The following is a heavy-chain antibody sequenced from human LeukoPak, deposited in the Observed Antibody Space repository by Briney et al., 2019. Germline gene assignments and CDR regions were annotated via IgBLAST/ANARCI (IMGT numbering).Heavy chain of an antibody. CDR3: AKVPWILLGTHYFDS. J-gene: IGHJ4*02. CDR2: ISGSGDST. D-gene: IGHD5-18*01. V-gene: IGHV3-23*01. Sequence: PGGSLRLSCAASGFTFSSYAMTWVRQAPGKGLEWVSAISGSGDSTNYADSVKGRFTIARDNSKNTLYLQMNSLRAEDTAVYYCAKVPWILLGTHYFDSWGQGTLVTVSS. CDR1: GFTFSSYA.